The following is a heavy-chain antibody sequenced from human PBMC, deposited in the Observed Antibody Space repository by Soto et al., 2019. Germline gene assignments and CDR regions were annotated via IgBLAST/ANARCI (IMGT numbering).Heavy chain of an antibody. Sequence: EVQLVESGGGLVQPGRSLRLSCAASGFTFDDYAMHWVRQPPGKGLEWVSSISWNSGNLGYADSVKGRFTISRDNAKNSLYLQMNSLRGEDTALYYCAKGASTTVFAFNDYWGQGTLDTVSS. D-gene: IGHD4-17*01. CDR2: ISWNSGNL. V-gene: IGHV3-9*01. CDR3: AKGASTTVFAFNDY. CDR1: GFTFDDYA. J-gene: IGHJ4*02.